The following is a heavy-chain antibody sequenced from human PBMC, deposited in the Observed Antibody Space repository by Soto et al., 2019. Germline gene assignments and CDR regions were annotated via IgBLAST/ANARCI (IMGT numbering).Heavy chain of an antibody. CDR1: GGSISSYY. CDR2: VHHSWGS. D-gene: IGHD3-10*01. CDR3: ARQGFGPLHGLVDV. J-gene: IGHJ6*02. V-gene: IGHV4-59*08. Sequence: LSETLSLTCTVSGGSISSYYWSWFRQSPGKRMEWIGYVHHSWGSSYNPSLQSRVAISLDTSKSQFSLMVTSVTATDTAVYYCARQGFGPLHGLVDVWGQGTTVTVSS.